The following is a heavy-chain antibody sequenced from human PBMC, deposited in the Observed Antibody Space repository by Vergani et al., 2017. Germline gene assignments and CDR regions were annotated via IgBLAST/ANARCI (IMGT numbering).Heavy chain of an antibody. D-gene: IGHD3-22*01. CDR2: INHSGST. CDR1: GGSISSGSYY. Sequence: QVQLQESGPGLVKPSQTLSLTCTVSGGSISSGSYYWSWIRQPAGKGLEWIGEINHSGSTNYNPSLKSRVTISVDTSKNQFSLKLSSVTAADTAVYYCARDPERNTYYYDSSGSQLSDYWGQGTLVTVSS. CDR3: ARDPERNTYYYDSSGSQLSDY. V-gene: IGHV4-61*02. J-gene: IGHJ4*02.